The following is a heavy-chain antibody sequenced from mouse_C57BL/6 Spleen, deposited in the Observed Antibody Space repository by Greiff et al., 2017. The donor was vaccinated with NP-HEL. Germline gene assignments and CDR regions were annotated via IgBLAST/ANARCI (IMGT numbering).Heavy chain of an antibody. V-gene: IGHV5-6*01. J-gene: IGHJ4*01. CDR3: ARHDGSSYNAMDY. D-gene: IGHD1-1*01. CDR2: ISSGGSYT. Sequence: EVQVVESGGDLVKPGGSLKLSCAASGFTFSSYGMSWVRQTPDKRLEWVATISSGGSYTYYPDSVKGRFTISRDNAKNTLYLQMSSLKSEDTAMYYCARHDGSSYNAMDYWGQGTSVTVSS. CDR1: GFTFSSYG.